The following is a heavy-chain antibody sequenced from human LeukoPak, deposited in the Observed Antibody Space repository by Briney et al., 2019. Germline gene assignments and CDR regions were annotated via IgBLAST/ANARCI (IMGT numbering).Heavy chain of an antibody. CDR3: ARGYCSSTSCPYGMDV. CDR2: ISAYNGNT. J-gene: IGHJ6*02. D-gene: IGHD2-2*01. Sequence: ASVKVSCKASGYTFTSYGISWVRQAPGQGLEWRGWISAYNGNTNYAQKLQGRVTMTTDTSTSTAYMELRSLRSDDTAVYYCARGYCSSTSCPYGMDVWGQGTTVTVSS. V-gene: IGHV1-18*01. CDR1: GYTFTSYG.